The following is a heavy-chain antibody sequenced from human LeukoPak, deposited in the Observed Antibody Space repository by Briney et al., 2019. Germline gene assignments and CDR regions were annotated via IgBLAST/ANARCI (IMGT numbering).Heavy chain of an antibody. Sequence: SETLSLTCAVYGGSFSGYYWSWIRQPPGKGLEWIGEINHSGSTNYNPSLKSRVSMSVDTSKNQFSLKLSSVTAADTAVYYCARRAANYYGMDVRGQGTTVTVSS. CDR1: GGSFSGYY. CDR3: ARRAANYYGMDV. J-gene: IGHJ6*02. V-gene: IGHV4-34*01. CDR2: INHSGST. D-gene: IGHD6-13*01.